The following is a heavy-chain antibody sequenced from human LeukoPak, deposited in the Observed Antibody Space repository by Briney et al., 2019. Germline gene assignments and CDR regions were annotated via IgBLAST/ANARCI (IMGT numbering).Heavy chain of an antibody. CDR3: AMGFWYEEYFQH. V-gene: IGHV4-59*02. CDR1: GASVSSYY. J-gene: IGHJ1*01. Sequence: SETLSLTCTVSGASVSSYYWSWIRQPPGKGLEWIGYIYYSGSTNYIPSLKSRITISVDTSKNQFSLRLSSVTAADTAVYFCAMGFWYEEYFQHWGQGSLVIVSS. CDR2: IYYSGST. D-gene: IGHD6-13*01.